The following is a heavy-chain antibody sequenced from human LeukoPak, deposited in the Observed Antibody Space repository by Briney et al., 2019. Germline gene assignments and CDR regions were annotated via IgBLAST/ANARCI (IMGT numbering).Heavy chain of an antibody. Sequence: GASVKVSCKASGYTFTSHDINWVRQATGQGLEWMGWMNPNSGNTGYAQKFQGRVTFTRNTSISTAYMELSSLRSEDTAVYYCARTRITIFGVGSQNDAFDIWGQGTMVTVSS. CDR1: GYTFTSHD. CDR3: ARTRITIFGVGSQNDAFDI. J-gene: IGHJ3*02. CDR2: MNPNSGNT. D-gene: IGHD3-3*01. V-gene: IGHV1-8*03.